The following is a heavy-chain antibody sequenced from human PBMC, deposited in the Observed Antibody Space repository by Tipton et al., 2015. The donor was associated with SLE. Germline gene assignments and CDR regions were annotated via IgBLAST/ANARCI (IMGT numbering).Heavy chain of an antibody. CDR1: GFTFSSYA. V-gene: IGHV3-23*01. J-gene: IGHJ1*01. CDR2: ISGSGGST. D-gene: IGHD3-22*01. CDR3: AKDHSDSSGYYYFFQH. Sequence: SLRLSCAASGFTFSSYAMSWVRQAPGKGLEWVSAISGSGGSTYYADSVKGRFTISRDNSKNTLYLQMNSLRAEDTAVYYWAKDHSDSSGYYYFFQHWGQGTLVTVSS.